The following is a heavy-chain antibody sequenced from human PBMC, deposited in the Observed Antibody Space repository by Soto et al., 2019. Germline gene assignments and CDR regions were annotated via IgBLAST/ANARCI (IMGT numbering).Heavy chain of an antibody. CDR1: GFTFSSYA. J-gene: IGHJ2*01. Sequence: EVQLLESGGGLVQPGASLRLSCAASGFTFSSYAMSWVRQAPAKWLERVSAISGSGGSTYYADSVKGRFTISRDNSKNTLYLQVNSLRAEYTAVYYFAKSPLPRLLLVGYFDLWGRGTLVTVSS. CDR3: AKSPLPRLLLVGYFDL. V-gene: IGHV3-23*01. D-gene: IGHD2-21*01. CDR2: ISGSGGST.